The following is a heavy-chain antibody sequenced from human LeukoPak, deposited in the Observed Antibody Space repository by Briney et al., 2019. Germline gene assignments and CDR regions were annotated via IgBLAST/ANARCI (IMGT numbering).Heavy chain of an antibody. J-gene: IGHJ4*02. V-gene: IGHV3-74*01. D-gene: IGHD1-26*01. CDR3: AREILAEATHVYFDY. Sequence: GGCLRLCCSAYGFTFSNDWMASVRQAPGKGLVWVSRHNSDGSSTSYADSVKGRFTISRDNSKNTLYLQMNSLRAEDTAVYYCAREILAEATHVYFDYWGQGTLVTVSS. CDR1: GFTFSNDW. CDR2: HNSDGSST.